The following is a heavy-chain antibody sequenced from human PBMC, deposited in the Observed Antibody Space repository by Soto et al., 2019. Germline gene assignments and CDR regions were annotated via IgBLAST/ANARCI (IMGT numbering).Heavy chain of an antibody. CDR2: INTDGSGT. D-gene: IGHD3-3*01. Sequence: GGSLRLSCAASGFTFSSDWLHWVRQAPGKGLEWVSRINTDGSGTSYADSVKGRFTISRDNAKNTLYLQMNSLRAEDTAVYYCAREADFLNWFDAWGEGTVVTVCS. J-gene: IGHJ5*02. V-gene: IGHV3-74*01. CDR1: GFTFSSDW. CDR3: AREADFLNWFDA.